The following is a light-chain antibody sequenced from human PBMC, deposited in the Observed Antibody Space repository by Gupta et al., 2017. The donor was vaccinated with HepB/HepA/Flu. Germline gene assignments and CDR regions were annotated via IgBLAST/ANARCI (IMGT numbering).Light chain of an antibody. J-gene: IGLJ2*01. CDR2: DVT. V-gene: IGLV2-14*03. CDR1: SNDIVGFDS. Sequence: QSALTQPASASGSPGPSLTISCTGTSNDIVGFDSVSWYQQDPGQAPKLLIYDVTNRPSGVSDRFSGSKSGNTASLTISGLQAEDEADYYCSSFSNTNTLVLFGGGTKLTVL. CDR3: SSFSNTNTLVL.